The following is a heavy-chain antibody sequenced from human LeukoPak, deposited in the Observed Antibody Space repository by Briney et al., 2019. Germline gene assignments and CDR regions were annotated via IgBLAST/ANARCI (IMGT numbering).Heavy chain of an antibody. Sequence: GGSLRLSCAASGFTFSSYSMTWVRQAPGKGLEWVSSISSSSSYIYYADSVKGRFTISRDNAKNSLYLQMNSLRAEDTAVYYCARGRGVVVVAVRDVIDYWGQGTLVTVSS. J-gene: IGHJ4*02. CDR2: ISSSSSYI. D-gene: IGHD2-15*01. CDR3: ARGRGVVVVAVRDVIDY. V-gene: IGHV3-21*01. CDR1: GFTFSSYS.